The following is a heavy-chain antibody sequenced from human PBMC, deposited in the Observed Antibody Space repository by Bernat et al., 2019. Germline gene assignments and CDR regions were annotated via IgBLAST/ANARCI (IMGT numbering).Heavy chain of an antibody. CDR1: GFTFDDYA. CDR3: AKDPAAGNDLDY. V-gene: IGHV3-43*02. CDR2: ISGDGGST. D-gene: IGHD6-13*01. J-gene: IGHJ4*02. Sequence: EVQLVESGGGVVQPGGSLRLSCAASGFTFDDYAMHWVRQAPGKGLEWVSLISGDGGSTYYADSVKGRFTISRDNSKHSLYLQMNSLRTEDTALYYCAKDPAAGNDLDYWGQGTLVTVSS.